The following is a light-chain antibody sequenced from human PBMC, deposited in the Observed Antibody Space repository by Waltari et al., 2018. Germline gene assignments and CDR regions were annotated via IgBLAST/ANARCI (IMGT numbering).Light chain of an antibody. CDR3: QQYGSSLFT. V-gene: IGKV3-20*01. Sequence: EIVLTQSPGTLSVSPGERATLSCRASQSVSSDYLAWYQQKPGQAPRLLIYGASNRATGIPDRFSGSGSGTDFTLTISRLEPEDFAVYYCQQYGSSLFTFGQGTKLEIK. CDR2: GAS. CDR1: QSVSSDY. J-gene: IGKJ2*01.